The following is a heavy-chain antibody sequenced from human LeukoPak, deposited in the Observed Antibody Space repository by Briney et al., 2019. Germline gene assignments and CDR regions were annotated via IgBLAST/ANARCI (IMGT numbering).Heavy chain of an antibody. D-gene: IGHD2-2*01. V-gene: IGHV1-3*01. J-gene: IGHJ6*02. Sequence: GASVNVSCKASGYTFTSYAMHWVRQAPGQRLEWMGWINAGNGNTKYSQKFQGRVTITRDTSASTAYMELSSLRSEDTAVYYCARGGAIVVVPAWMDVWGQGTTVTVSS. CDR3: ARGGAIVVVPAWMDV. CDR2: INAGNGNT. CDR1: GYTFTSYA.